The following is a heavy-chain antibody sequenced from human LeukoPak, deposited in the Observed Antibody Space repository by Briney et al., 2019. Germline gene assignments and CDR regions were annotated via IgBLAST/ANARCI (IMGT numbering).Heavy chain of an antibody. D-gene: IGHD1-26*01. CDR1: GGTISSGDYY. CDR3: AIGQSGSYYSAEYLQH. Sequence: SETLSLTCTVSGGTISSGDYYWSWIRQPPGKGLEWIGNTYYSGSTYYNPSLKSRITISVDTSKNQFPQKLSSETAADAAVYYCAIGQSGSYYSAEYLQHWGQGTLVSVSS. J-gene: IGHJ1*01. V-gene: IGHV4-30-4*01. CDR2: TYYSGST.